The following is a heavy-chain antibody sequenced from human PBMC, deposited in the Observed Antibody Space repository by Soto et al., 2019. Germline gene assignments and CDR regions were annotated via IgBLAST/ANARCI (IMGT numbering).Heavy chain of an antibody. CDR1: GGSISTYY. Sequence: QVQLQESGPGLVKPSETLSLTCTVSGGSISTYYWSWIRQPPGKGLEWIGYIYYSGSTNYNPSLKSRVTISVDTSKNQFSLKLSSVNAADTAVYYCARANYDFLTGYYPDYFDYWGQGTLVTVSS. CDR3: ARANYDFLTGYYPDYFDY. CDR2: IYYSGST. V-gene: IGHV4-59*01. D-gene: IGHD3-9*01. J-gene: IGHJ4*02.